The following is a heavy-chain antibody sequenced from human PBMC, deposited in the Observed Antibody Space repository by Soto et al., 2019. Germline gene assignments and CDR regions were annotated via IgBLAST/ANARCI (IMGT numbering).Heavy chain of an antibody. V-gene: IGHV3-30*18. D-gene: IGHD4-17*01. J-gene: IGHJ4*02. Sequence: QVQLVESGGGVVQPGRSLRLSCAASGFTFSNYGMHWVRQAPGKGLEWVAVISYHGSDKYYADSVKGRFTFSRDNSKNTLYLQMDSLRAEDTAVYYGAKDHLTTTVTTVGYWGQGTLVTVSS. CDR2: ISYHGSDK. CDR1: GFTFSNYG. CDR3: AKDHLTTTVTTVGY.